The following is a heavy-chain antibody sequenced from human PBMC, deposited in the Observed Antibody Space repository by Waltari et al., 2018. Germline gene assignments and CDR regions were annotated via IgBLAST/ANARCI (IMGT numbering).Heavy chain of an antibody. CDR3: ARESGSGSYGY. Sequence: EVQLVESGGGLVQPGGSLRLPCAASGFHFRSYDITWVRQAPGKGLEWVSYISSSGSTIYYADSVKGRFTISRDNAKNSLYLQMNSLRAEDTAVYYCARESGSGSYGYWGQGTLVTVSS. V-gene: IGHV3-48*03. D-gene: IGHD1-26*01. CDR1: GFHFRSYD. CDR2: ISSSGSTI. J-gene: IGHJ4*02.